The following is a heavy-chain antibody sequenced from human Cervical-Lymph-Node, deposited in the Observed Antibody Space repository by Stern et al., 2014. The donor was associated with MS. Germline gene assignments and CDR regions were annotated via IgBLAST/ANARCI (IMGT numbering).Heavy chain of an antibody. D-gene: IGHD1-26*01. Sequence: QITLKESGPVLVKPTETLTLTCTVSELSLSNARMGVSWIRQPPGRALEWLAHIFSNDEKSYNTSLKTRLTISKDTSKRQMVLTMTNMDPVDTATYYCARTEKYSMRDYWGQGTLVAVSS. CDR1: ELSLSNARMG. CDR2: IFSNDEK. V-gene: IGHV2-26*01. J-gene: IGHJ4*02. CDR3: ARTEKYSMRDY.